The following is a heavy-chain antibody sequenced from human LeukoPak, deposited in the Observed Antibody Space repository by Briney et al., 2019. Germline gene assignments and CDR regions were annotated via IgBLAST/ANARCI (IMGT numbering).Heavy chain of an antibody. CDR1: GFSFGDYA. CDR2: IKGDGSST. Sequence: GGSLRLSCAASGFSFGDYAMHWVRQAPGKGLEWVSFIKGDGSSTYYADSVKGRFTISRDNSKNSLYLQMNSLRVEDTAFYYCAKGHGNIPAAGHNYWGQGTLVTVSS. J-gene: IGHJ4*02. CDR3: AKGHGNIPAAGHNY. V-gene: IGHV3-43*02. D-gene: IGHD6-13*01.